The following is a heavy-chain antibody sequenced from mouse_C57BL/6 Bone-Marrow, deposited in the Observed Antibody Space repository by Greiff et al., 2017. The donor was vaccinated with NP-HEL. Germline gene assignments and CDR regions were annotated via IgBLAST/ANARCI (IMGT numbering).Heavy chain of an antibody. V-gene: IGHV1-80*01. D-gene: IGHD1-1*01. CDR3: ARYYGSSYYFDY. J-gene: IGHJ2*01. Sequence: VKLQQPGAELVKPGASVKISCKASGYAFSSYWMNWVKQRPGKGLEWIGQIYPGDGDTNYNGKFKGKATLTADKSSSTVYMQLSSLTSEDPAVYFCARYYGSSYYFDYWGQGTTLTVSS. CDR1: GYAFSSYW. CDR2: IYPGDGDT.